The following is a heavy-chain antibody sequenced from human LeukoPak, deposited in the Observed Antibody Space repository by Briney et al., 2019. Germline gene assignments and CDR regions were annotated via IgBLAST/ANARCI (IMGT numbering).Heavy chain of an antibody. J-gene: IGHJ5*02. CDR2: IYTSGST. D-gene: IGHD2-2*01. Sequence: SQTLSLTCTVSGGSISSGSYYWSWIRQPAGKGLEWIGRIYTSGSTNYNPSLKSRVTISVDTSKNQFSLKLSSVTAADTAVYYCARDRYCSSTSCYRGEGWFDPWGQGTLVTVSS. V-gene: IGHV4-61*02. CDR3: ARDRYCSSTSCYRGEGWFDP. CDR1: GGSISSGSYY.